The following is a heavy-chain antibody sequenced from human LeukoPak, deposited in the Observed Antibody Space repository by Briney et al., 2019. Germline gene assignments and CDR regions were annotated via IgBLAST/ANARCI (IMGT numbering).Heavy chain of an antibody. D-gene: IGHD3-9*01. CDR1: GGSVISDTYY. CDR2: ASHSGNT. V-gene: IGHV4-61*01. J-gene: IGHJ4*02. Sequence: SETLSLTCTVSGGSVISDTYYWSWIRQPPGKELEWIGYASHSGNTNYNPSLKSRVTISKDTSKNQFSQKLSSVTAADTAVYYCVREHDWGDFDFWGQGTLVTVSS. CDR3: VREHDWGDFDF.